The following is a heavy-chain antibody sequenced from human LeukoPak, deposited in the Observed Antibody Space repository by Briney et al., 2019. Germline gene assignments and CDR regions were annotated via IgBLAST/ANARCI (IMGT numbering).Heavy chain of an antibody. CDR1: GYSFTSYW. D-gene: IGHD3-22*01. Sequence: GESLKISFKGSGYSFTSYWIGWVRQMPGKGLEWMGIIYPGDSDTRYSPSFQGQVTISADKSISTAYLQWSSLKASDTAMYYCARSSYYDSSGYYYNFDYWGQGTLVTVSS. J-gene: IGHJ4*02. CDR2: IYPGDSDT. V-gene: IGHV5-51*01. CDR3: ARSSYYDSSGYYYNFDY.